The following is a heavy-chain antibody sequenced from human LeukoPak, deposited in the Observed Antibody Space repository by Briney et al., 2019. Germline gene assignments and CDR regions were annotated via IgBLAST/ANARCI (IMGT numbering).Heavy chain of an antibody. CDR1: GFTFSSYA. J-gene: IGHJ4*02. Sequence: PGGSLRLSCAASGFTFSSYAMSWVRQAPGKGLEWVSAISGSGGSTYYADSVKGRFTISRDNSKNTLYLQMNSLRAEDTAVYYCVKDYTLTYCSGETCYPDSWGQGTLVTVSS. CDR2: ISGSGGST. CDR3: VKDYTLTYCSGETCYPDS. D-gene: IGHD2-15*01. V-gene: IGHV3-23*01.